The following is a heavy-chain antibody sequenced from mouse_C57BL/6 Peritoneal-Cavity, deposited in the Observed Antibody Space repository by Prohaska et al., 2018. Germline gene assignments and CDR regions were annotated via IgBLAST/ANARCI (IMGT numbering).Heavy chain of an antibody. Sequence: DVQLQESGPGLVKPSQYLSLTCSVTGYSITSGYYWNWIRQFPGNKLEWMGFISYDGSNNYHPSLKNRMSITRDTSKNQLFLKLNSVTTEDTATYYCASVSTMVDYFDSWRQGTTLTVSS. CDR3: ASVSTMVDYFDS. V-gene: IGHV3-6*01. D-gene: IGHD2-1*01. CDR2: ISYDGSN. J-gene: IGHJ2*01. CDR1: GYSITSGYY.